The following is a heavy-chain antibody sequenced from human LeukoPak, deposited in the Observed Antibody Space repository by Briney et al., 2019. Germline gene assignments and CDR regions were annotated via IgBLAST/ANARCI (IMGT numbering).Heavy chain of an antibody. CDR2: IYYSGST. J-gene: IGHJ4*02. Sequence: SETLSLTCAVYGGSFSGYYWGWIRQPPGKGLEWIGSIYYSGSTNYNPSLKSRVTISVDTSKNQFSLKLSSVTAADTAVYYCARDSVAPDYYDSSGYYRGLDYWGQGTLVTVST. D-gene: IGHD3-22*01. V-gene: IGHV4-34*11. CDR1: GGSFSGYY. CDR3: ARDSVAPDYYDSSGYYRGLDY.